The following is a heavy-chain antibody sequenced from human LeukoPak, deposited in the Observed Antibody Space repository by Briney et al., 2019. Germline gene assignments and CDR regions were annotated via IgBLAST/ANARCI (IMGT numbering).Heavy chain of an antibody. J-gene: IGHJ6*02. Sequence: SETLSLTCSVSGGYITTSHWSWIRQPAGKGLEWIGRIHSSGTTTYNPSLRSRVAMLVDTSKNQLSLKLSSVTAADTAVYYCARDLAPKCGLGELSRNCGWDVAQYYYGMDVWGQGTTVTVSS. D-gene: IGHD3-10*01. CDR1: GGYITTSH. CDR3: ARDLAPKCGLGELSRNCGWDVAQYYYGMDV. V-gene: IGHV4-4*07. CDR2: IHSSGTT.